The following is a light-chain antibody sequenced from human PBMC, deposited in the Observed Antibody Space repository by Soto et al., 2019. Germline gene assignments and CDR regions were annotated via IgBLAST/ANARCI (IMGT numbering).Light chain of an antibody. J-gene: IGKJ2*01. V-gene: IGKV3-20*01. CDR3: QQYAGSPRT. Sequence: EIVLTQSPATLSLSPGERATLSCRASQSVSSNLAWYQQKRGQAPRLLIYDASSRATGIPDRFSGSGSDTDFTLTISRLGPEDFAVYYCQQYAGSPRTFGQGTQL. CDR2: DAS. CDR1: QSVSSN.